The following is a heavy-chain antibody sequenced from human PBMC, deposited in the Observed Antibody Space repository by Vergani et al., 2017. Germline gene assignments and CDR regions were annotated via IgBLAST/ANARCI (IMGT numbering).Heavy chain of an antibody. CDR2: IYYSGST. CDR1: GGSISSGDYY. D-gene: IGHD1-7*01. Sequence: QVQLQESGPGLVKPSQTLSLTCTVSGGSISSGDYYWSWIRQPPGKGLEWIGYIYYSGSTYYNPSLKSRVTISVDTSKNQFSLKLSSVTAADTAVYYCASTQQYLITGTSWFDPWGQGTLVTVSS. V-gene: IGHV4-30-4*01. CDR3: ASTQQYLITGTSWFDP. J-gene: IGHJ5*02.